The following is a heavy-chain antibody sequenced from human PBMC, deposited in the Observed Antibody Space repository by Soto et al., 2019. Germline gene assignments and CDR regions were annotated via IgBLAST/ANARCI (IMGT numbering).Heavy chain of an antibody. CDR2: TYYRSKWYN. CDR1: GGSVSSNSAA. J-gene: IGHJ4*02. V-gene: IGHV6-1*01. CDR3: ARDFSHIVVVPAAIRGYYFDY. D-gene: IGHD2-2*02. Sequence: SQTLSLTCAISGGSVSSNSAAWNWIRQSPSRGLEWLGRTYYRSKWYNDYAVSVKSRITINPDTSKNQFSLQLNSVTPEDTAVYYCARDFSHIVVVPAAIRGYYFDYWGQGTLVTVSS.